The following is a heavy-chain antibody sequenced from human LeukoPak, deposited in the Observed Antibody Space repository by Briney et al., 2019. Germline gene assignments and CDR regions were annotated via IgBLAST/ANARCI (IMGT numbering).Heavy chain of an antibody. D-gene: IGHD3-10*01. CDR2: IFPSGGEI. V-gene: IGHV3-23*01. J-gene: IGHJ4*02. Sequence: GGSLRLSCEASGFTFSTFAMIWVRQPPGKGLEWVSSIFPSGGEIHYADSVRGRFTISRDNSKSTLSLQMNSLRAEDTAVYYCAKDPELLWLGDIGYFDYWGQGTLVTVSS. CDR3: AKDPELLWLGDIGYFDY. CDR1: GFTFSTFA.